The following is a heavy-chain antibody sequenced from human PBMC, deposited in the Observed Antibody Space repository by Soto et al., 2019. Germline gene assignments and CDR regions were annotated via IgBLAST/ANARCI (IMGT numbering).Heavy chain of an antibody. CDR1: GGSISSYY. V-gene: IGHV4-59*01. CDR3: SREEGDYGDYGAVTTG. Sequence: PSESLWITGTVGGGSISSYYWSWIRKPPGKGLEWNGYIYYSGSTNYNPSLKSRVTISVDTSKNQFSLKLSSVTAADTAVYYFSREEGDYGDYGAVTTGWGQGTLVTVS. J-gene: IGHJ4*02. CDR2: IYYSGST. D-gene: IGHD4-17*01.